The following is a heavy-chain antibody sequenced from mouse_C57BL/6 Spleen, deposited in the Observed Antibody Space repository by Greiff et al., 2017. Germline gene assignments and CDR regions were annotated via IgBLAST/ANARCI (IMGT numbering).Heavy chain of an antibody. Sequence: EVNLVESEGGLVQPGSSMKLSCTASGFTFSDYYMAWVRQVPEKGLEWVANINYDGSSTYYLDSLKSRFIISRDNAKNILYLQMSSLKSEDTATYYCARRPYGSYWYFEVWGTGTTVTVSS. CDR2: INYDGSST. CDR1: GFTFSDYY. D-gene: IGHD1-1*01. J-gene: IGHJ1*03. CDR3: ARRPYGSYWYFEV. V-gene: IGHV5-16*02.